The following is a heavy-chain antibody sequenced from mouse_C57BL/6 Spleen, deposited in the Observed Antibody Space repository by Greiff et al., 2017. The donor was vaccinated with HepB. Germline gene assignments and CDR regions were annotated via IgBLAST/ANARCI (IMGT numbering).Heavy chain of an antibody. CDR3: ARWGYGSSYRYFDV. CDR1: GYTFTSYW. V-gene: IGHV1-72*01. Sequence: VKLMESGAELVKPGASVKLSCKASGYTFTSYWMHWVKQRPGRGLEWIGRIDPNSGGTKYNEKFKSKATLTVDKPSSTAYMQLSSLTSEDSAVYYCARWGYGSSYRYFDVWGTGTTVTVSS. D-gene: IGHD1-1*01. CDR2: IDPNSGGT. J-gene: IGHJ1*03.